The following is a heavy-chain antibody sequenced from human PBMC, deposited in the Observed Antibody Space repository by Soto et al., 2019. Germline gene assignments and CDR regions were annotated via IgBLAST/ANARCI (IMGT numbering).Heavy chain of an antibody. CDR3: ARGATAIPTPLGY. J-gene: IGHJ4*02. V-gene: IGHV3-30-3*01. CDR2: ISFDGSNK. Sequence: QVQLVESGGGVVQPVKCRRLSCAASGVSFNNYAIHWVRQGPGKGLEWVAVISFDGSNKFYADSVKGRFTIYRDNPKNIVFLQMDSLRTEDTALYYCARGATAIPTPLGYWGQGALVTVSS. CDR1: GVSFNNYA. D-gene: IGHD2-21*02.